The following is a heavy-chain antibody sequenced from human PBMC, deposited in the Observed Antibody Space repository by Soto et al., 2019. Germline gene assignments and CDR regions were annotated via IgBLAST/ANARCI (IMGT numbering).Heavy chain of an antibody. Sequence: ASVKVSCKASGYTFTSYYMHWVRQAPGQGLEWMGIINPSGGSTSYAQKFQGRVTMTRDTSTSTVYMELSSLRSEDTAVYYCARDSTREDYSSGYSEEFDYRGQGTLVTVSS. J-gene: IGHJ4*02. D-gene: IGHD3-22*01. CDR1: GYTFTSYY. CDR2: INPSGGST. V-gene: IGHV1-46*03. CDR3: ARDSTREDYSSGYSEEFDY.